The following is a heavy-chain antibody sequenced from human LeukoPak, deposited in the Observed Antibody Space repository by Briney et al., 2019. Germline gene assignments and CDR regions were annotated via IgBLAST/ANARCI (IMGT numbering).Heavy chain of an antibody. V-gene: IGHV3-33*01. J-gene: IGHJ4*02. CDR1: GFTFSSYG. D-gene: IGHD6-19*01. Sequence: GGSLRPSCAPSGFTFSSYGMHWVSQAPDKGLEWVAVIWYDGSNKYYADSVKGRFTISRDNSKNTLYLQMDSLRAEDTAVYYCARDPGVRWLVGFDYWGQGTLVTVSS. CDR2: IWYDGSNK. CDR3: ARDPGVRWLVGFDY.